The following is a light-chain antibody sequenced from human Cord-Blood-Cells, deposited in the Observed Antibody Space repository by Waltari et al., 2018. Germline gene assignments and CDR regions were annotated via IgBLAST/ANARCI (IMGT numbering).Light chain of an antibody. J-gene: IGLJ2*01. CDR3: CSYAGSSTFVV. CDR1: SSAVGSYYL. CDR2: EGS. Sequence: SALTQPASVSGSPAQSITISCTGTSSAVGSYYLVSWYQQHPGKAPKLMIYEGSKRPSGVSNRFSGSKSGNTASLTIAGLQAEDEADYYCCSYAGSSTFVVFGGGTKLTVL. V-gene: IGLV2-23*03.